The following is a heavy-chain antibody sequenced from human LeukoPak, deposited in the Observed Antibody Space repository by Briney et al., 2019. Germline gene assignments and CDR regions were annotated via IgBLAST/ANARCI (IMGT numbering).Heavy chain of an antibody. V-gene: IGHV5-51*01. Sequence: GASLQIPCKGSGYSFSSYWIGWVRQMPGKGLEWMGIIYPGDSDTRYSPSFQGQVTISADKSISTAYLQWSILKASDTAMYYCARRDGYDSTTFDYWGQGTLVTVSS. CDR2: IYPGDSDT. CDR3: ARRDGYDSTTFDY. J-gene: IGHJ4*02. CDR1: GYSFSSYW. D-gene: IGHD5-24*01.